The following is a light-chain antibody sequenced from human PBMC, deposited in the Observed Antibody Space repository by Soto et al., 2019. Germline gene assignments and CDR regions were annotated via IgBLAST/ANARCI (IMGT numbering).Light chain of an antibody. CDR1: SSNIGSNT. V-gene: IGLV1-44*01. CDR3: ATWDDSLHGHWV. J-gene: IGLJ3*02. Sequence: QSVLTQPPSASGTPGQKVTISCSGSSSNIGSNTVNWYQQLPGTAPKLLIYSNYHRPSGVPDRFSGSKSGTSASLAISGLQSEDDAEYYCATWDDSLHGHWVFGGGTKLTVL. CDR2: SNY.